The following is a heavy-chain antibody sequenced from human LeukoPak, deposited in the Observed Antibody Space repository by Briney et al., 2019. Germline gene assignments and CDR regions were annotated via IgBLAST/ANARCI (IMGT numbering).Heavy chain of an antibody. CDR3: AMSVDTAMAVGGFDY. V-gene: IGHV4-34*01. CDR1: GGSFSGYY. J-gene: IGHJ4*02. D-gene: IGHD5-18*01. Sequence: SETVSLTCAVYGGSFSGYYWSWIRQPPGKGLEWIGEINHSGSTNYNPSLKSRDTISVDTSKNQFSLKLSSVTAADTAVYYCAMSVDTAMAVGGFDYWGQGTLVTVSS. CDR2: INHSGST.